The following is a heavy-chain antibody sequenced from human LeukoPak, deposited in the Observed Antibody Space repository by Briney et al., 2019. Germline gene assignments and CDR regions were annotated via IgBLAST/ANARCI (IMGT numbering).Heavy chain of an antibody. V-gene: IGHV3-23*01. Sequence: PGGSLRLSCAASGFTFSSYAIHWVRQAPGKGLEWVSAISGSGGSTYYADSVKGRFTISRDNSKNTLYLQMNSLRAEDTAVYYCAHPTEYSSSWYGNWFDPWGQGTLVTVSS. D-gene: IGHD6-13*01. CDR3: AHPTEYSSSWYGNWFDP. CDR2: ISGSGGST. J-gene: IGHJ5*02. CDR1: GFTFSSYA.